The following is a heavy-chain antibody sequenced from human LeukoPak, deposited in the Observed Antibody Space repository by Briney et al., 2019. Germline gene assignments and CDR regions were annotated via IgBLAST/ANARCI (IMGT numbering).Heavy chain of an antibody. D-gene: IGHD3-3*01. J-gene: IGHJ6*04. Sequence: GGSLRLSCAASGFTISDYEMNWVRQAPGKGLEWLSYISGSASTIYSADSVKGRFTISRDNAKNSLYLQMNCLGAEDTAVYYCARLEWFGDMGFYYYAMDVWGKGTTVTVSS. V-gene: IGHV3-48*03. CDR2: ISGSASTI. CDR1: GFTISDYE. CDR3: ARLEWFGDMGFYYYAMDV.